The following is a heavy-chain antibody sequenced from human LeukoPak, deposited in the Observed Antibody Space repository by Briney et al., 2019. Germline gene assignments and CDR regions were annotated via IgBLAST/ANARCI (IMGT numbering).Heavy chain of an antibody. D-gene: IGHD3-9*01. CDR3: ARADYDILTGYYLNYFDY. J-gene: IGHJ4*02. CDR1: GGAFSSYA. CDR2: LIPIFGTT. V-gene: IGHV1-69*13. Sequence: ASVKLSCKASGGAFSSYAISWVRQAPGQGLEWMGGLIPIFGTTNYAQKFQGRVTITADESTSTAYMELSSLRSEDTAVYYCARADYDILTGYYLNYFDYWGQGTLVTVS.